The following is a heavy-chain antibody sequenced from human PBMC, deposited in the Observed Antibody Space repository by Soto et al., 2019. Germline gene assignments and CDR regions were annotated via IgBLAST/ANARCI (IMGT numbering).Heavy chain of an antibody. CDR2: IKGDGSSL. V-gene: IGHV3-74*01. Sequence: VKVVASGGGLVQPGGSLRLSCAASGFTFTTYWMHWVRQVPGKGLVWVSRIKGDGSSLSYADSVKGRFTISRDNVENTVYLQMGSLRADDTAVYYCARGLKNYYGVDVWGQGTTVTVSS. CDR3: ARGLKNYYGVDV. CDR1: GFTFTTYW. J-gene: IGHJ6*02.